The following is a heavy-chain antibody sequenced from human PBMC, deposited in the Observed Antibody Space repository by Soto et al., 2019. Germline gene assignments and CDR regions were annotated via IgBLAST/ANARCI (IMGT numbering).Heavy chain of an antibody. CDR1: GGSISSYY. Sequence: SETLSLTCTVSGGSISSYYWSWIRQPPGKGLEWIGYIYYSGSTNYNPSLKSRVTISVDTSKSQFSLKLRSVTAADTAVYYCASLDSYDTISYRLFPVWGQGTLVTVSS. D-gene: IGHD3-16*01. V-gene: IGHV4-59*12. CDR3: ASLDSYDTISYRLFPV. J-gene: IGHJ4*02. CDR2: IYYSGST.